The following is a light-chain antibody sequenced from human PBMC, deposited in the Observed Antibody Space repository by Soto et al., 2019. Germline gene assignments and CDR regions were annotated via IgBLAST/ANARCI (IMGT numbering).Light chain of an antibody. CDR1: RSNIGSNY. CDR2: KND. V-gene: IGLV1-47*01. J-gene: IGLJ2*01. Sequence: QSVLTQPPSASGTPGQGVTITCSGGRSNIGSNYVYWYQQFPGTAPKLLIFKNDQRPSGVPDRFSGSKSGTSASLAISGLRSEDEAEFYCTTWDDTLRSVVFGGGTKVTVL. CDR3: TTWDDTLRSVV.